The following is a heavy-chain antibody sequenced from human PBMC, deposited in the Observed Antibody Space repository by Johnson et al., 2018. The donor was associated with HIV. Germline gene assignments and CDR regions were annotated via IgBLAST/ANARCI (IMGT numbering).Heavy chain of an antibody. D-gene: IGHD6-13*01. Sequence: QVQLVESGGGVVQPGRSLRLSCAASGFTFSSYGMHWVRQAPGKGLEWVAVISYDGSNKYYADSVKGRFTISRDNSKNTLYLQMNSLRAEDTDVYYCAKEQSVVGIGIGAFDIWGQGTMVTVSS. CDR2: ISYDGSNK. CDR3: AKEQSVVGIGIGAFDI. J-gene: IGHJ3*02. V-gene: IGHV3-30*18. CDR1: GFTFSSYG.